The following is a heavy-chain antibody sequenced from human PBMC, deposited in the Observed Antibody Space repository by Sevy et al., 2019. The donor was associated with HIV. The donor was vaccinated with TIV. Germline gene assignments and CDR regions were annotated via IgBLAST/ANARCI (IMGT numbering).Heavy chain of an antibody. D-gene: IGHD3-22*01. J-gene: IGHJ4*02. CDR2: ISWNSENM. V-gene: IGHV3-9*01. CDR3: VKGMDSAGKYVNFDS. CDR1: GFMFDAYA. Sequence: GGSLRLSCAVSGFMFDAYAMHWVRQSPGKGLEWVSSISWNSENMGYADFVKGRFTISRDNAKKSLYLQMNGLRVEDTALFYCVKGMDSAGKYVNFDSWGQGTLVTVSS.